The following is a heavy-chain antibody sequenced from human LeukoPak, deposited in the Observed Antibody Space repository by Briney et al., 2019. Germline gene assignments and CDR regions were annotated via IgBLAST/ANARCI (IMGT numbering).Heavy chain of an antibody. CDR3: AKDIVGDMYYFDY. J-gene: IGHJ4*02. CDR1: GFTFDDYA. Sequence: TGRSLRLSCAASGFTFDDYAMHWVRQAPGKGLEWVSGISWNSGSIGYADSVKGRFTISRDNSKNTLYLQMNSLRAEDTAVYYCAKDIVGDMYYFDYWGQGTLVTVSS. D-gene: IGHD1-26*01. V-gene: IGHV3-9*01. CDR2: ISWNSGSI.